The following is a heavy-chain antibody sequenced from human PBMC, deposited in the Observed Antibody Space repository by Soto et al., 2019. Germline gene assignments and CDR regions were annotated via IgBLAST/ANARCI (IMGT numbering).Heavy chain of an antibody. V-gene: IGHV3-30-3*01. CDR2: ISYDGSNK. Sequence: GGSLRLSCSASGFTFSSYAMHWVRQAPGKGLEWVAVISYDGSNKYYADSVKGRFTISRDNSKNTLYLQMNSLRAEDTAVYYCARARTYYYGSGSPNFWSQGTLVTVSS. J-gene: IGHJ4*02. CDR3: ARARTYYYGSGSPNF. D-gene: IGHD3-10*01. CDR1: GFTFSSYA.